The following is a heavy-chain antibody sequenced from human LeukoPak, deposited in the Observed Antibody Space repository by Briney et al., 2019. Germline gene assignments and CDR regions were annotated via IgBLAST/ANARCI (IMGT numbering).Heavy chain of an antibody. CDR3: TRGATAYSDAFDI. CDR2: IRSKAYGGTT. J-gene: IGHJ3*02. CDR1: GFTFGDYA. V-gene: IGHV3-49*04. Sequence: GGSLRLSCTASGFTFGDYAMSWVRQAPGKGLEWVGFIRSKAYGGTTEYAASVKGRFTISRDDSKSIAYLQMNSLKTEDTAVYYCTRGATAYSDAFDIWGQGTMVTVSS. D-gene: IGHD1-26*01.